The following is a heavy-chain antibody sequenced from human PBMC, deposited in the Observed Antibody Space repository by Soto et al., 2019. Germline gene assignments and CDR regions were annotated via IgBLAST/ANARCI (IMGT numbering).Heavy chain of an antibody. V-gene: IGHV1-18*01. CDR1: GYTFTSYG. CDR2: ISAYNGNT. J-gene: IGHJ6*02. D-gene: IGHD4-17*01. CDR3: ARFDYGDFYSYYGMDV. Sequence: ASVKVSCKASGYTFTSYGISWVRQAPGQRLEWMGWISAYNGNTNYAQKLQGRVTMTTDTSTSTAYMELRSLRSDDTAVYYCARFDYGDFYSYYGMDVWGQGTTVTVSS.